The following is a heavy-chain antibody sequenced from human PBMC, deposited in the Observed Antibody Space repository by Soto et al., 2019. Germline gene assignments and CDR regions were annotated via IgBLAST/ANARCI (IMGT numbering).Heavy chain of an antibody. J-gene: IGHJ4*02. V-gene: IGHV4-31*03. CDR1: GGSISSGGYY. CDR3: ARAPLNIAAAGTGPDY. Sequence: PSETLSLTCTVSGGSISSGGYYWSWIRQHPGKGLEWIGYIYYSGSTYYNPSLKSRGTISVDTSKNQFSLKLSSLTAADTAVYYCARAPLNIAAAGTGPDYWGQGTLVTVSS. D-gene: IGHD6-13*01. CDR2: IYYSGST.